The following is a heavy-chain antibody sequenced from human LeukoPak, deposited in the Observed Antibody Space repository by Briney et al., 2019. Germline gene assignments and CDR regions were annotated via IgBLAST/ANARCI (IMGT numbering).Heavy chain of an antibody. CDR1: GGSIRSGGYS. D-gene: IGHD3-9*01. V-gene: IGHV4-30-2*01. CDR2: IYHSGST. Sequence: SETLSLTCAVSGGSIRSGGYSWSWLRQPPGKGLEWIGYIYHSGSTYYNPSLKSRVTISVDRSKNQFSLKLSSVTAADTAVYYCARAVNSRYLDWIRVFDYWGQGTLVTVSS. CDR3: ARAVNSRYLDWIRVFDY. J-gene: IGHJ4*02.